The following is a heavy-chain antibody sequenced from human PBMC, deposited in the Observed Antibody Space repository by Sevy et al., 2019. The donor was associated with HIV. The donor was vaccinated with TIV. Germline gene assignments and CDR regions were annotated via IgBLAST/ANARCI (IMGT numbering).Heavy chain of an antibody. CDR1: GFTFSSYA. V-gene: IGHV3-30-3*01. Sequence: GGSLRLSCAASGFTFSSYAMHWVRQAPGKGLEWVAVISYDGSNKYYADSVKGRFTISRDNSKNTLYLQMNSLRAEDTAVYYCARALLRWSWGGAFDIWGQGTMVTVSS. CDR3: ARALLRWSWGGAFDI. CDR2: ISYDGSNK. J-gene: IGHJ3*02. D-gene: IGHD4-17*01.